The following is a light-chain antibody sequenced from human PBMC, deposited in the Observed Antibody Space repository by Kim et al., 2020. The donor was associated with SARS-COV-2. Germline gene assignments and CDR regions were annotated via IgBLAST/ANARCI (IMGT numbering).Light chain of an antibody. Sequence: DIQMTQSPSSLSASVGDRVTITCRASQSITTYLNWYQQKPGKAPKVLIYAASSLESGVPPRFSGSGSGTDITLTISSLHPDGFATYYCQQSYSAPWTFGKGTKVDIK. J-gene: IGKJ1*01. CDR3: QQSYSAPWT. CDR2: AAS. V-gene: IGKV1-39*01. CDR1: QSITTY.